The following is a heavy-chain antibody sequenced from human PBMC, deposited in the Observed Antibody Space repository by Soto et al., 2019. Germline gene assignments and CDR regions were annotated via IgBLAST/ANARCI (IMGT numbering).Heavy chain of an antibody. CDR3: ASSYGSGYRAFDH. Sequence: QVQLVQSGAEVKRPGSSVKVSCKASGDTFNFYSINWVRQAPGLGLEGMGRVNPIVSMSNYAQKFQGRVTMTAEKSTTTAYMELSSLRSEVTAMYYCASSYGSGYRAFDHWCQGALVTVSS. CDR1: GDTFNFYS. CDR2: VNPIVSMS. J-gene: IGHJ4*02. D-gene: IGHD3-10*01. V-gene: IGHV1-69*02.